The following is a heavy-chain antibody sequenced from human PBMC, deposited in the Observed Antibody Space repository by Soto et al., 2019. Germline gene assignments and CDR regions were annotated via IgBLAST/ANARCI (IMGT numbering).Heavy chain of an antibody. V-gene: IGHV3-64D*06. CDR1: GFTFSNYG. J-gene: IGHJ5*02. CDR2: ISSHGENT. CDR3: VKALQEFYGYDHA. Sequence: GGSLRLSCSASGFTFSNYGMLWGGQAPGKGVQDVFGISSHGENTYYEASVKGRSTISRDNSENPVYLQMSSLRPEDTAVYYCVKALQEFYGYDHAWGQGILVTVSS. D-gene: IGHD3-16*01.